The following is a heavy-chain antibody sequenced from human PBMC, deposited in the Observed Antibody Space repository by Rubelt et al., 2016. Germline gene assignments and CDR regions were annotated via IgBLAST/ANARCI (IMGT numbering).Heavy chain of an antibody. D-gene: IGHD6-19*01. CDR2: IWYDGSKK. CDR1: GFTFSSYG. Sequence: VQLVESGGGLVKPGGSLRLSCAASGFTFSSYGMHWVRQAPGKGLEWVAVIWYDGSKKYYADSVKGRLTSSRDSSKNTLYLQMNSLRADDTAVYYWAKHQWLERKIDYWGQGTLVTDSS. J-gene: IGHJ4*02. V-gene: IGHV3-33*06. CDR3: AKHQWLERKIDY.